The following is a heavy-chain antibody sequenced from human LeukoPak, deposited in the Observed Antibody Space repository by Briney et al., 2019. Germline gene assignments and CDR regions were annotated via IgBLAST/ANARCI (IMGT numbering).Heavy chain of an antibody. J-gene: IGHJ4*02. Sequence: GGSLRLSCAASGFIFTAYGMHWVRQAPGKGLEWVAVISHDLTYQAYADSVKGRFTISRDNAKNTLYLQMNSLRAEDTAVYYCARQYYHDSSGYPFDYWGQGTLVTVSS. CDR3: ARQYYHDSSGYPFDY. CDR1: GFIFTAYG. V-gene: IGHV3-30*03. CDR2: ISHDLTYQ. D-gene: IGHD3-22*01.